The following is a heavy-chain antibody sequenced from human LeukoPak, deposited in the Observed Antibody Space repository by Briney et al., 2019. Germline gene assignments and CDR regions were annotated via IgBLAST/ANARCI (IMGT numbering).Heavy chain of an antibody. CDR2: IGTAGDT. V-gene: IGHV3-13*01. J-gene: IGHJ4*02. Sequence: PGGSLRLSCAASGFTFSDYDMHWVRQATGKGLELVSAIGTAGDTYYTGSVKGRFTISRENAKNSLYLQMNSLRAGDTAVYYCVRVAKERVGGVYYFDYWGQGTPVTVSS. CDR3: VRVAKERVGGVYYFDY. D-gene: IGHD1-1*01. CDR1: GFTFSDYD.